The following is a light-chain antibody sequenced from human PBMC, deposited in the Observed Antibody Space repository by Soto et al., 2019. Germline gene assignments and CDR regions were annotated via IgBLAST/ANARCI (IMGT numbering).Light chain of an antibody. V-gene: IGLV2-23*02. CDR3: CEYAGSRTHYV. Sequence: QSVLTQPASVSGSPGQSITISCTGTSSDVGSYNLVSWYQQHPGKAPKLMIYEVSKRPSGVSNRFSGSKSGNTASLTISGLQAEDEAHYYCCEYAGSRTHYVFGTGTKLPVL. CDR2: EVS. J-gene: IGLJ1*01. CDR1: SSDVGSYNL.